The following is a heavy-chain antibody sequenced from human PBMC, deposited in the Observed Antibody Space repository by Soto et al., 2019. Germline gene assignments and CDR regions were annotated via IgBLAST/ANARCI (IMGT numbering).Heavy chain of an antibody. Sequence: SVKVSCKASGGTFRFYGFSWVRQARGQGPEWIGGIIPILTTPNYAPKFQDRVTIVADESTTTVYMELSSLRFDDTAVYYCATSVGIAPTGEDGMDVWGQGTSVTVSS. CDR3: ATSVGIAPTGEDGMDV. D-gene: IGHD2-8*02. CDR2: IIPILTTP. J-gene: IGHJ6*02. V-gene: IGHV1-69*13. CDR1: GGTFRFYG.